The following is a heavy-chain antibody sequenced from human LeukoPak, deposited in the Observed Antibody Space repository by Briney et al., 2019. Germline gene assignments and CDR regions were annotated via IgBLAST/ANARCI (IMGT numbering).Heavy chain of an antibody. D-gene: IGHD3-22*01. CDR3: ARLSLDYYDSSGYPGDY. Sequence: SQTLSLTCAVSGGSISRSGYSWSWIRQPPGKGLDWIAYIYYTGSTNYNPSLKSRVTISVDTSKNQFSLKLSSVTAAETAVYYCARLSLDYYDSSGYPGDYWGQGTLVTVSS. CDR2: IYYTGST. V-gene: IGHV4-30-4*07. CDR1: GGSISRSGYS. J-gene: IGHJ4*02.